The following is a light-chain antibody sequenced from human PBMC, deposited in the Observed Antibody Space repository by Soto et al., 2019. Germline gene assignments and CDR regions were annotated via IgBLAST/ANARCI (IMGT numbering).Light chain of an antibody. CDR3: QQSYSTPYT. Sequence: IQMTQSPSSLSASVGDRVTITCRASQRIGTYLNWYQQRPGKAPKLLISPISNLQRGVPSRFSGSGSGTDFTLPIAGLQPEGFATYDCQQSYSTPYTFGQGTKLEIK. CDR2: PIS. V-gene: IGKV1-39*01. J-gene: IGKJ2*01. CDR1: QRIGTY.